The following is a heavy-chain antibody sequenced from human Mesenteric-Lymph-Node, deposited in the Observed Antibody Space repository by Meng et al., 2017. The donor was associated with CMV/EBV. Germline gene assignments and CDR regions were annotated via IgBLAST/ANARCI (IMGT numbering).Heavy chain of an antibody. D-gene: IGHD2-2*02. CDR3: ARVSARYCSSTSCYRERDFDY. V-gene: IGHV3-21*01. J-gene: IGHJ4*02. CDR1: GFTFTKYS. CDR2: ISSSSTYI. Sequence: GGSLRLSCAASGFTFTKYSMHWVRQAPGKGLEWFSSISSSSTYIDYADAVKGRFTISGDNAKNSVFLQMNSLRAEDTAVYYCARVSARYCSSTSCYRERDFDYWGQGTLVTVSS.